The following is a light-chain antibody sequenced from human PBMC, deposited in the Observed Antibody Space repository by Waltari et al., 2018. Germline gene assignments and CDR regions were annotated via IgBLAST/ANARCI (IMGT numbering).Light chain of an antibody. Sequence: IVLTQSPGTLSFSPGERASLFCKSSQSVRSNFLAWYQQKPGQAPRLLIYSASSRATGIPDRFSGSGSGTDFTLTISRLEPEDFAVYYCQQYGNSPYTFGQGTKLEI. CDR3: QQYGNSPYT. V-gene: IGKV3-20*01. CDR1: QSVRSNF. CDR2: SAS. J-gene: IGKJ2*01.